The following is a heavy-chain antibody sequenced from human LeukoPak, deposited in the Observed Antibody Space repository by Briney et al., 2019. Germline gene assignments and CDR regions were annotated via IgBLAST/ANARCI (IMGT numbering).Heavy chain of an antibody. J-gene: IGHJ6*02. V-gene: IGHV4-30-4*08. CDR1: GGSINSGDYY. CDR3: ARASLPPNYDFWSGYFSYYYYYGMDV. CDR2: IFGGGST. Sequence: SQTLSLTCTVSGGSINSGDYYWTWIRQPPGKGLEWVGYIFGGGSTYYNSSLKSRVTISVDKSKNQFSLKLSSVTAADTAVYYCARASLPPNYDFWSGYFSYYYYYGMDVWGQGTTVTVSS. D-gene: IGHD3-3*01.